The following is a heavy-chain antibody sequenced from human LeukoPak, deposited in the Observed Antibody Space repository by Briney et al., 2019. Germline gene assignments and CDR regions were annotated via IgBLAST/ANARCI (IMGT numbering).Heavy chain of an antibody. J-gene: IGHJ3*01. D-gene: IGHD3-22*01. V-gene: IGHV3-23*01. CDR1: GFAFGTFA. CDR3: ARDQSPHYYDSSGYGAFNL. CDR2: ISASGSKT. Sequence: GGSRRLSCVPSGFAFGTFAMNWVRQAPGEGLEWVSGISASGSKTYYGNSVKGRFTISRDNSKNTLFLQMNSLRVEDTARYFCARDQSPHYYDSSGYGAFNLWGQGTVVTVSS.